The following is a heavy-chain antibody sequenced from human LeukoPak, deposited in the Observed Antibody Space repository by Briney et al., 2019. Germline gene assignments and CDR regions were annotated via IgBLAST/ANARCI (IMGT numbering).Heavy chain of an antibody. D-gene: IGHD6-13*01. V-gene: IGHV3-20*04. CDR3: ARDHESSNPTY. J-gene: IGHJ4*02. Sequence: GGSLRLSCAASGFTFDDYGMSWVRQAPGKGLEWVSGINWNGGTTGYADSVKGRFTISRDNAKNSLYLQMNSLRAEDTALYYCARDHESSNPTYWGQGTLVTVSS. CDR2: INWNGGTT. CDR1: GFTFDDYG.